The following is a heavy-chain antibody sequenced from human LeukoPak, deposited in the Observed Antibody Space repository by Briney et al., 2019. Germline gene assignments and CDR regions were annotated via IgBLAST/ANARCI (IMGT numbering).Heavy chain of an antibody. V-gene: IGHV4-59*12. D-gene: IGHD3-10*01. CDR3: VRDSGLGSDAFDI. Sequence: SETLSLTCTVSGGSISSYYWSWIRQPPGKGLEWIGYIYYSGSTNYNPSLKSRVTISVDTSKNQFSLQLNSVTPEDTAVYYCVRDSGLGSDAFDIWGLGTMVTVSS. CDR2: IYYSGST. CDR1: GGSISSYY. J-gene: IGHJ3*02.